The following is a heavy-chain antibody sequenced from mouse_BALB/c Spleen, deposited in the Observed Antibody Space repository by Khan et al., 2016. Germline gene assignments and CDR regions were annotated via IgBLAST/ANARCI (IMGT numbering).Heavy chain of an antibody. Sequence: EVELVESGGGLVQPGGSRKLSCAASGFNFSSFGMHWVRQAPEKGLEWVAYISSGSNTIYYADTVKGRFTISRDNPKKTLFLQMTSLRSEDTAMYYCARRIVTRDYYGMGYWGQGTSVTVSS. CDR1: GFNFSSFG. V-gene: IGHV5-17*02. CDR3: ARRIVTRDYYGMGY. CDR2: ISSGSNTI. D-gene: IGHD2-5*01. J-gene: IGHJ4*01.